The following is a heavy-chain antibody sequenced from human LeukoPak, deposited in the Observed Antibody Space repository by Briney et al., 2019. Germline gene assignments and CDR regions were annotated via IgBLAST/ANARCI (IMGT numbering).Heavy chain of an antibody. J-gene: IGHJ5*02. CDR3: ARRGGDRSGSYYKA. CDR2: INHSGST. CDR1: GGSFSGYY. D-gene: IGHD3-10*01. V-gene: IGHV4-34*01. Sequence: SETLSLTCAVYGGSFSGYYWSWIRQPPGKGLEWIGEINHSGSTNYNPSLKSRVTISVDTSKNQFSLKLSSVTAADTAVYYCARRGGDRSGSYYKAWGQGTLVTVSS.